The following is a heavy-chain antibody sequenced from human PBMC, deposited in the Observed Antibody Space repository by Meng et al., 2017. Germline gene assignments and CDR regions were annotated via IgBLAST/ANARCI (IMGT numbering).Heavy chain of an antibody. Sequence: QVKLLKSGAEVKKPGASLKVSCKASGYTFTTYAIHWVRQAPGQRLEWMGWINAGNSDTKYSQKLQGRVTITRDTSASTVYMEVSSLRSEDTGVYYCARAIAVSGTGRFDYWGQGTLVTVSS. CDR3: ARAIAVSGTGRFDY. D-gene: IGHD6-19*01. V-gene: IGHV1-3*01. CDR1: GYTFTTYA. CDR2: INAGNSDT. J-gene: IGHJ4*02.